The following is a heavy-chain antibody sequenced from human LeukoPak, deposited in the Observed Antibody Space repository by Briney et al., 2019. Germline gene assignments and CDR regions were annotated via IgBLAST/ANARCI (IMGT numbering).Heavy chain of an antibody. J-gene: IGHJ4*02. CDR1: GYTFTGYY. V-gene: IGHV1-2*02. CDR2: INPNSGGT. CDR3: AREGASIAARPQKDFDY. Sequence: ASVKVSCKASGYTFTGYYMHWVRQAPGQGLEWMGWINPNSGGTNYAQKFQGRVTMTRDTSISTAYMELSRLRSDDTAVYYCAREGASIAARPQKDFDYWGQGTLVTVSS. D-gene: IGHD6-6*01.